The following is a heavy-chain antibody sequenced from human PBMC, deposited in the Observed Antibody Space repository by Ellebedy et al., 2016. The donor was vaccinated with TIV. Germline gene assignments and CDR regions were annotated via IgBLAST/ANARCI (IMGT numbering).Heavy chain of an antibody. Sequence: PGGPLRLSCAASGFTFSSYGMHGVRQAPGKGLEWVAVISYDGSNKYYADSVKGRFTISRDNSKNTLYLQMNSLRAEDTAVYNCGRDDPFETGALDYWGQGTLVTVSS. CDR1: GFTFSSYG. CDR2: ISYDGSNK. D-gene: IGHD3-10*01. J-gene: IGHJ4*02. V-gene: IGHV3-30*03. CDR3: GRDDPFETGALDY.